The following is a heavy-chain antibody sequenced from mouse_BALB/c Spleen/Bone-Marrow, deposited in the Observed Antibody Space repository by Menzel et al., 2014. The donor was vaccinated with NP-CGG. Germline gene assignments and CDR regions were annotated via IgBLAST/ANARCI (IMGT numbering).Heavy chain of an antibody. D-gene: IGHD1-1*01. Sequence: EVQLQQSGGGLVQPGGSLKLSCAASGFDFSRYWMSWVRQAPGKGLEWIGEINPDSSTINYTPSLKDKFIISRDNAKNTLYLQMSKVRSEDTALYYCARQGYYGSSDYWGQGTTLTVSS. CDR2: INPDSSTI. J-gene: IGHJ2*01. V-gene: IGHV4-1*02. CDR1: GFDFSRYW. CDR3: ARQGYYGSSDY.